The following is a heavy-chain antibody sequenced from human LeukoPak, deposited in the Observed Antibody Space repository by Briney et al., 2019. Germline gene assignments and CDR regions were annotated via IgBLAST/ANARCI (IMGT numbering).Heavy chain of an antibody. Sequence: PSETLSLTCTVSGGSISSYYWNWIRQPPGKGLEWIGYIYYSGRTNYNPSLKSRVTISVDTSKNQFSLKLSSVTAADTAVYYCARDQVVPAATGAFDIWGQGTMVTVSS. D-gene: IGHD2-2*01. V-gene: IGHV4-59*01. J-gene: IGHJ3*02. CDR3: ARDQVVPAATGAFDI. CDR1: GGSISSYY. CDR2: IYYSGRT.